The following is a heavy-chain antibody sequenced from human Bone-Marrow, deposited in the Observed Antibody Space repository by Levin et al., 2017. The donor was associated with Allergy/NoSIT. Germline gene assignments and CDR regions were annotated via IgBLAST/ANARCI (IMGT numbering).Heavy chain of an antibody. CDR1: GFTFSSYG. Sequence: GGSLRLSCAASGFTFSSYGMHWVRQAPGKGLEWVALMWYDGSINYYADSVKGRFTISRDNSKNTLYLQMNSLRAEDTAVYYCARTYCGGDCYLSPRPNYYDYYGMDVWGQGTTVTVSS. CDR2: MWYDGSIN. J-gene: IGHJ6*02. V-gene: IGHV3-33*01. CDR3: ARTYCGGDCYLSPRPNYYDYYGMDV. D-gene: IGHD2-21*02.